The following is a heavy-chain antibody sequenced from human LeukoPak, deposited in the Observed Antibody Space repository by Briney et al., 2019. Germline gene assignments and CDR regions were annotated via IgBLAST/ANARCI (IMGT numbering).Heavy chain of an antibody. CDR2: ISSSGSTI. J-gene: IGHJ5*02. V-gene: IGHV3-11*04. D-gene: IGHD3-10*01. CDR1: GFTFSDYY. CDR3: ARGAEYDGSGSYYDGNWFDP. Sequence: GGSLRLSCAASGFTFSDYYMSWIRQAPGKGLEWVSYISSSGSTIYYADSVKGRFTISRDNAKNSLFLQMNSLRAEDTAVYYCARGAEYDGSGSYYDGNWFDPWGQGTLVTVSS.